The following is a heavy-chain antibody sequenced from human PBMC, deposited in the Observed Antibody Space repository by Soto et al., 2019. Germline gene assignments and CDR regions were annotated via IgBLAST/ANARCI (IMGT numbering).Heavy chain of an antibody. CDR1: GFSLSTSGVG. D-gene: IGHD1-26*01. V-gene: IGHV2-5*02. CDR2: IYWDDDK. J-gene: IGHJ4*02. CDR3: AHRRGGTYFLDY. Sequence: QITLKESGPTLVKPTQTLTLTCTFSGFSLSTSGVGVGWIRQPPGKALECLALIYWDDDKRYSPSLKSRLTITKDTSKNQVVLTMTNMDPVDTATYYCAHRRGGTYFLDYWGQGTLVTVSS.